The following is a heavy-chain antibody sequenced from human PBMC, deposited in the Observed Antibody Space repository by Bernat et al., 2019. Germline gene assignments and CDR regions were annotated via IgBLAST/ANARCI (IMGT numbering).Heavy chain of an antibody. CDR2: IYWDDDK. J-gene: IGHJ6*03. V-gene: IGHV2-5*02. CDR1: GFSLSTSGVG. Sequence: QITLKESGPTLVKPTQTLTLTCTFSGFSLSTSGVGVGWIRQPPGKALEWLALIYWDDDKRYSPSLKSRLTITKDTSKNQVVLTMTNVDPVDTATYYCAHTANVGGYYYYYMDVWGKGTTVTVSS. D-gene: IGHD3-16*01. CDR3: AHTANVGGYYYYYMDV.